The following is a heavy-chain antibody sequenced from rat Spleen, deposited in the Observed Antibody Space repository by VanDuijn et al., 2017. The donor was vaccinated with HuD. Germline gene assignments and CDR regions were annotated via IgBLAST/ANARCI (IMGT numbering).Heavy chain of an antibody. CDR2: IWIGGNT. D-gene: IGHD4-3*01. V-gene: IGHV2-15*01. J-gene: IGHJ2*01. CDR3: TRQGIRGTEH. CDR1: GFSLTNFG. Sequence: QVHLKESGPGLVQPSQTLSLTCTVSGFSLTNFGVTWVRQPPGKGLEWIGAIWIGGNTAYNSLLKPRLSISRDTSKSQVFLKMNRLQTEDTAIYFCTRQGIRGTEHWGQGVMVTVSS.